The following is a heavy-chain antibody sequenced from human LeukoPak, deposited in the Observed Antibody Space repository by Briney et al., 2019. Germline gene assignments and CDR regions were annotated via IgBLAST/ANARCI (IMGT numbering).Heavy chain of an antibody. Sequence: SETLSLTCAVYGGSFSGYYWSWIRQPPGKGLEWIGEINHSGSTNYNPSLKSRVTIPVDTSKNQFSLKLSSVTAADTAVYYCARAFYDFWSGYHNPFDYWGQGTLVTVSS. CDR3: ARAFYDFWSGYHNPFDY. V-gene: IGHV4-34*01. CDR1: GGSFSGYY. D-gene: IGHD3-3*01. J-gene: IGHJ4*02. CDR2: INHSGST.